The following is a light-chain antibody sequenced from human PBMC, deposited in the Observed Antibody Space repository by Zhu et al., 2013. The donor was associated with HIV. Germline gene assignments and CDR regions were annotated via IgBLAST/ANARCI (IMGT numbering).Light chain of an antibody. CDR1: ETVISS. J-gene: IGKJ5*01. CDR2: GTS. V-gene: IGKV3-15*01. Sequence: EIVLTQSPATLSVSPGETAILSCRANETVISSLAWYQQKLGQPPRLIMFGTSTRVAGVPVRFRGTGTQTDFTLTIASLQREDVAVYHCQQYADGVTTFGQGTRLEIK. CDR3: QQYADGVTT.